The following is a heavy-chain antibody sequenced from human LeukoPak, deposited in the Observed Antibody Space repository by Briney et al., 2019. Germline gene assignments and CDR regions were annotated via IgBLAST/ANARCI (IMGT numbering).Heavy chain of an antibody. CDR3: AKSGLSGSTYYFDY. CDR2: ISGGGGST. CDR1: GFTFSSYA. V-gene: IGHV3-23*01. J-gene: IGHJ4*02. D-gene: IGHD6-19*01. Sequence: PGGSLRLSCAASGFTFSSYAMSWVRQAPGKGLEWVSTISGGGGSTYYADSVKGRFTISRDNSKNTLYLQMNSLRAEDTAVFYCAKSGLSGSTYYFDYWGQGTLVTVSS.